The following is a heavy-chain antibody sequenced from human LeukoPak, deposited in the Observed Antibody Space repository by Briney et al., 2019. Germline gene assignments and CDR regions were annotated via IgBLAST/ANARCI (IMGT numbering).Heavy chain of an antibody. CDR1: GFTFSSYA. CDR2: ISGSGGST. Sequence: PGGSLRLSCAASGFTFSSYAMSWVRQAPGKGLEWVSAISGSGGSTYYADSVKGRFTISRDNSKNTLYLQMNSLRAEDTAVYYCAKAHYFGELLFDAFDIWGQGTMVTVSS. D-gene: IGHD3-10*01. J-gene: IGHJ3*02. CDR3: AKAHYFGELLFDAFDI. V-gene: IGHV3-23*01.